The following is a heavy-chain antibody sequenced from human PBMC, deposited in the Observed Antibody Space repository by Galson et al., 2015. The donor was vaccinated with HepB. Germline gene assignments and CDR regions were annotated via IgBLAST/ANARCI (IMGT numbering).Heavy chain of an antibody. CDR1: GYSFTSYW. CDR2: IYPGDSDT. Sequence: QSGAEVKKPGESLKISCKGSGYSFTSYWIGWVRQMPGKGLEWMGIIYPGDSDTRYSPSFQGQVTISADKSISTAYLQWSSLKASDTAMYYCARLGDYGGNSPTYYYYGMDVWGQGTTVTVSS. CDR3: ARLGDYGGNSPTYYYYGMDV. V-gene: IGHV5-51*03. D-gene: IGHD4-23*01. J-gene: IGHJ6*02.